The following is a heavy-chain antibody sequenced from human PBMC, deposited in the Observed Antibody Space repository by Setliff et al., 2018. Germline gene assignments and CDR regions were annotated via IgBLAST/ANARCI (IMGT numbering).Heavy chain of an antibody. J-gene: IGHJ4*02. CDR3: ARGATIFGVVTISHYFDY. D-gene: IGHD3-3*01. CDR1: GYSFTNYG. Sequence: AASVKVSCKASGYSFTNYGMHWLRQAPGQRLEWMGWIVPGNGHTKSSQNFQDRVTISRDTSATTVYMEVSSLRSEDTAVYYCARGATIFGVVTISHYFDYWGQGTLVTVSS. CDR2: IVPGNGHT. V-gene: IGHV1-3*01.